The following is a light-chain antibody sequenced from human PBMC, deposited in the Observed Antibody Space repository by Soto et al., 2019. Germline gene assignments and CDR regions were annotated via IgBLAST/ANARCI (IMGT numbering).Light chain of an antibody. CDR3: SSYTSSSTYV. V-gene: IGLV2-14*01. CDR1: SSDVGGYNS. J-gene: IGLJ1*01. Sequence: QSALTQPASVSGSPGQSITISCTGTSSDVGGYNSVSWYQQHPGKAPKLMIYNVSNRPSGVSNRFSGSKSGNTGSLTISGLQAEDEADYYCSSYTSSSTYVFGTGTKLTVL. CDR2: NVS.